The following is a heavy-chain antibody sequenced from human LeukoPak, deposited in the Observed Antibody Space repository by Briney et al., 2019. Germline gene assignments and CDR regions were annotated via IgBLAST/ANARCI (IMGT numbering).Heavy chain of an antibody. D-gene: IGHD2-2*02. CDR1: GFTFSSYA. CDR2: ISGSGGST. J-gene: IGHJ4*02. V-gene: IGHV3-23*01. CDR3: AKSDAYCSSTSCYTQPFDY. Sequence: GGSLRLSCAASGFTFSSYAMSWVRQAPGKGLEWVSAISGSGGSTYYADSVKGRFTISRDNSKNTLYLQMNSLRAEDTAVYYCAKSDAYCSSTSCYTQPFDYWGQGTLVTVSS.